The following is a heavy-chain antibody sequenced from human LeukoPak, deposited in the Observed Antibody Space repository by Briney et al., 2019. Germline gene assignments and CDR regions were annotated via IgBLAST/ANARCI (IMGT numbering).Heavy chain of an antibody. CDR2: INPGGDNT. CDR1: GYTFTNYY. D-gene: IGHD4-23*01. Sequence: ASVKVSCKASGYTFTNYYIHWVRQAPGQGLEWMGLINPGGDNTDYAQNFQGRVTMTRDTSTSTVYMGLSSLRAEDTAVYYCARRAGGYSHPYDYWGQGTLVTVSS. CDR3: ARRAGGYSHPYDY. V-gene: IGHV1-46*01. J-gene: IGHJ4*02.